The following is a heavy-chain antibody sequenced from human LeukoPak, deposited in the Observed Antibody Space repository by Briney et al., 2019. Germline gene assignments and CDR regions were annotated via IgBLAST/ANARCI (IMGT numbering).Heavy chain of an antibody. J-gene: IGHJ6*03. V-gene: IGHV1-46*01. CDR3: ARDTHGGITMVRYYYYYMDV. CDR2: INPSGGST. Sequence: GASVKVSCKASGYTFTSYYMHWVRQAPGQGLEWMGIINPSGGSTSYAQKFQGRVTMTRDMSTSTVYMELSSLRSEDTAVYYCARDTHGGITMVRYYYYYMDVWGKGTTVTISS. CDR1: GYTFTSYY. D-gene: IGHD3-10*01.